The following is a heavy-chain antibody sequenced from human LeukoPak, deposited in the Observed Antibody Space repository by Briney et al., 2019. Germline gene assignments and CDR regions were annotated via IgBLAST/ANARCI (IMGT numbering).Heavy chain of an antibody. V-gene: IGHV1-69*04. Sequence: SVTVSCKASGGTFSSYAISWVRQAPGKGLEWMGRIIPILGIANYAQKFQGRVTITADKSTSTAYMELSSLGSEDTAVYYCARGRGAYDSGGDYWGQGTLVTVSS. CDR2: IIPILGIA. CDR1: GGTFSSYA. D-gene: IGHD5-12*01. J-gene: IGHJ4*02. CDR3: ARGRGAYDSGGDY.